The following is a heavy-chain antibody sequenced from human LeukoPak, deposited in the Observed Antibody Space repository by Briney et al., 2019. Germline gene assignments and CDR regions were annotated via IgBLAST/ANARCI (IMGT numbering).Heavy chain of an antibody. CDR1: GYTITGYY. CDR3: ARGDMVRGLYYMDV. D-gene: IGHD3-10*01. Sequence: ASVKVSCKASGYTITGYYMHWVRQAPGQGLEWMGWINPNSGGTDYAQKFQGRFTMTRETSISTAYMELNSLRSDDTAVYYCARGDMVRGLYYMDVWGRGTTVTVSS. CDR2: INPNSGGT. J-gene: IGHJ6*03. V-gene: IGHV1-2*02.